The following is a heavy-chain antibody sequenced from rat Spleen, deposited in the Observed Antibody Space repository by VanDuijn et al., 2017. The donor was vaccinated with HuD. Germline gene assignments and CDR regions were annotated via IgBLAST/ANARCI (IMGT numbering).Heavy chain of an antibody. CDR1: GFSLTSYN. Sequence: QVQLKESGPGLVQPSQTLSLTCTVSGFSLTSYNVHWVRQPTRKGLEWMGILWTGGSAEYNSALKSRLSISRDTAKSQVFLKMNSLQTEDTATYYCVREANYPGITFDYWGQGVMVTVSS. CDR2: LWTGGSA. V-gene: IGHV2-30*01. D-gene: IGHD1-4*01. CDR3: VREANYPGITFDY. J-gene: IGHJ2*01.